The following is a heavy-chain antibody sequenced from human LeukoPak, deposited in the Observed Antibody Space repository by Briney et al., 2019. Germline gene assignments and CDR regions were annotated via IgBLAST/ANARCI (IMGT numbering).Heavy chain of an antibody. CDR2: MRYDGSIK. D-gene: IGHD1-7*01. J-gene: IGHJ6*03. V-gene: IGHV3-30*02. CDR1: GFAFSNYG. Sequence: GGSLRLSCGASGFAFSNYGMHWVRQAPGKGLEWVAFMRYDGSIKYYADSVQGRFTISRDNSKNTLYLQMNSLRAEDTALYYCARDSSITGTTGYYMDVWGKGTTVTVSS. CDR3: ARDSSITGTTGYYMDV.